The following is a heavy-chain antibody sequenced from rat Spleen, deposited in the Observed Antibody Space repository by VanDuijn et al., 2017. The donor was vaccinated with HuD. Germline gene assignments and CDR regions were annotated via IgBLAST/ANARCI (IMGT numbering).Heavy chain of an antibody. D-gene: IGHD4-6*01. J-gene: IGHJ2*01. CDR3: ARRRWAAHYFDY. CDR2: ISPSGGST. Sequence: EVQLVESGGGLVKPGRSLRLSCAASGFTFRNYGMTWVRQAPTNGLEWVASISPSGGSTYYRDSVKGRFSISRDNAETTLYLQMDILRSEDTATYYCARRRWAAHYFDYWGQGVMVTVSS. CDR1: GFTFRNYG. V-gene: IGHV5S13*01.